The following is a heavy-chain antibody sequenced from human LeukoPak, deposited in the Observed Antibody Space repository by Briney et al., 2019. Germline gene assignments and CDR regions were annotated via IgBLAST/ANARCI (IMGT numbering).Heavy chain of an antibody. CDR3: ARDLATVTTGWYYYYGMDV. J-gene: IGHJ6*02. Sequence: SVKVSCKASGGTFSSYAISWVRQAPGQGLEWMGGIIPIFGTANYAQKFQGRVTITADESTSTAYMELSSLRSEDTAVYYCARDLATVTTGWYYYYGMDVWGQGTTVTVSS. CDR1: GGTFSSYA. D-gene: IGHD4-17*01. CDR2: IIPIFGTA. V-gene: IGHV1-69*01.